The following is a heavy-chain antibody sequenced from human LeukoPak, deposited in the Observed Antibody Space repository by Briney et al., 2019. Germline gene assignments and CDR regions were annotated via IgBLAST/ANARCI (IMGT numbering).Heavy chain of an antibody. J-gene: IGHJ4*02. Sequence: PSQTLSLTCTVSGGSISSSSYYWGWIRQPPGKGLEWIGSIYYSGSTYYNPSLKSRVTISVDTSKNQFSLKLSSVTAADTAVYYCARVGVRGVADYWGQGTLATVSS. V-gene: IGHV4-39*07. CDR2: IYYSGST. CDR3: ARVGVRGVADY. D-gene: IGHD3-10*01. CDR1: GGSISSSSYY.